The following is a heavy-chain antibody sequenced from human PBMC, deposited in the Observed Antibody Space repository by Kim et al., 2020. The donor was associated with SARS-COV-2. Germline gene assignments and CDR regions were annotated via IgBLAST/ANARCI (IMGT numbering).Heavy chain of an antibody. CDR3: TRDPGISSGSYWWYYYYGMDV. Sequence: GGSLRLSCTASGFTFGDYAMSWFRQAPGKGLEWVGFIRSKAYGGTTEYAASVKGRFTISRDDSKSIAYLQMNSLKTEDTAVYYCTRDPGISSGSYWWYYYYGMDVWGQGTTVTVSS. J-gene: IGHJ6*02. D-gene: IGHD1-26*01. CDR1: GFTFGDYA. CDR2: IRSKAYGGTT. V-gene: IGHV3-49*03.